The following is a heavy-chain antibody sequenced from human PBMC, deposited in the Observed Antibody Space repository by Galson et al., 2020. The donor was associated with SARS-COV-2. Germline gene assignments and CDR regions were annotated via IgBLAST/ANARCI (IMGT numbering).Heavy chain of an antibody. CDR2: IYYSGST. CDR1: GGSISDSSYY. Sequence: SPTLSLTCTVSGGSISDSSYYWDWIRQSPGKGLEWIGSIYYSGSTNYNPSLEGRVTISIFTSKNQFSLKVNSLTAADTAVYYCARGSGSYYYFHHWGQGTLVTVSS. CDR3: ARGSGSYYYFHH. J-gene: IGHJ1*01. D-gene: IGHD3-10*01. V-gene: IGHV4-39*02.